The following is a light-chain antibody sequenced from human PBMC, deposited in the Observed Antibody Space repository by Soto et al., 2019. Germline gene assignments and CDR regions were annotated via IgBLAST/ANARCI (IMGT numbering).Light chain of an antibody. CDR2: LGS. CDR1: QSLLQSNGDNY. V-gene: IGKV2-28*01. CDR3: VQALQTPHR. Sequence: DIVMTQSPLPLPVTPGEPASISCRSSQSLLQSNGDNYMDRYLQKPGQSPQLLIYLGSNRASGDPASFSGSGSSTGFTLKVSSVEAEEVGVYYCVQALQTPHRCGRRTELVIK. J-gene: IGKJ2*03.